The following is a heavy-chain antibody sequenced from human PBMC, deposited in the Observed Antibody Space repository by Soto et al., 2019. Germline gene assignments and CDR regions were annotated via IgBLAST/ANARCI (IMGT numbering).Heavy chain of an antibody. CDR3: ARSAVSPFGGLIGPFDY. CDR1: GFTFTKNA. D-gene: IGHD3-16*02. Sequence: QVQLVQSGAEEKRPGASVTLSCKASGFTFTKNAIHWVRQAPGQRPEWMGWINAGNGNTKYLQKFQGRVTIIRDTSATTVNMELTSQRSEDTAVYYCARSAVSPFGGLIGPFDYWGQGTLVTVSS. V-gene: IGHV1-3*05. J-gene: IGHJ4*02. CDR2: INAGNGNT.